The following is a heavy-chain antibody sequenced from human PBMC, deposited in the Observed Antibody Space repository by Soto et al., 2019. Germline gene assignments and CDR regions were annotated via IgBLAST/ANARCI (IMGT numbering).Heavy chain of an antibody. CDR2: ISPYNDQT. V-gene: IGHV1-18*01. Sequence: QVQLVQSASEVMKPGASVKVSCKASGYTFIRYGITWVRQAPGQRLEWMGWISPYNDQTIYAQKLRGRGTMTADTSTRTVYMQLRSLNSDDTAVYYCARGGYYDNVWGKLSHYGLDVWGQGTSVTVSS. CDR3: ARGGYYDNVWGKLSHYGLDV. J-gene: IGHJ6*02. D-gene: IGHD3-16*01. CDR1: GYTFIRYG.